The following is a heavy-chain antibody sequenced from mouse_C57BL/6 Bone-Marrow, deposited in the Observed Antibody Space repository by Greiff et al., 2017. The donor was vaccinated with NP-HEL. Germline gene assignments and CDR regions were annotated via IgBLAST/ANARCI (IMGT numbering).Heavy chain of an antibody. CDR2: INYDGSST. CDR3: AKIFYYGNYVWYFDV. V-gene: IGHV5-16*01. CDR1: GFTFSDYY. J-gene: IGHJ1*03. Sequence: DVHLVESEGGLVQPGSSMTLSCTASGFTFSDYYMAWVRQVPEKGLEWVANINYDGSSTYYLDSLKSRFIISRDNAKNILYLQMSSLKSEDTATYYCAKIFYYGNYVWYFDVWGTGTTVTVSS. D-gene: IGHD2-1*01.